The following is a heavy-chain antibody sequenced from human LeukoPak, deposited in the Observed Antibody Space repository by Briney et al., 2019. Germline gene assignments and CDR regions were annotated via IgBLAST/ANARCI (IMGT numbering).Heavy chain of an antibody. CDR2: IIPIFGTA. CDR3: ARVPLVRGWFDP. Sequence: SVKVSCKASGGTFSSYAISWVRQAPGQGLEWMGGIIPIFGTANYAQKFQGRVTITADESTSTAYMELSSLRSEDTAVYYCARVPLVRGWFDPWGQGTLVTVSS. J-gene: IGHJ5*02. CDR1: GGTFSSYA. D-gene: IGHD6-13*01. V-gene: IGHV1-69*13.